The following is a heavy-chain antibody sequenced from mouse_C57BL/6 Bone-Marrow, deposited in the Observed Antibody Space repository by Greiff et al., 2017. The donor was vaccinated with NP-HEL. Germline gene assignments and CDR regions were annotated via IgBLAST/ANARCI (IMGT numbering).Heavy chain of an antibody. D-gene: IGHD2-4*01. CDR3: ARRVYYDYGYYFDY. J-gene: IGHJ2*01. CDR2: IDPSDSYT. CDR1: GYTFTSYW. Sequence: QVQLQQSGAELVRPGTSVQLSCKASGYTFTSYWMHWVKQRPGQGLEWIGVIDPSDSYTNYNQKFKGKATLTVDTSYSTAYMQLSSLTSEDAAVYYCARRVYYDYGYYFDYWGQGTTLTVSS. V-gene: IGHV1-59*01.